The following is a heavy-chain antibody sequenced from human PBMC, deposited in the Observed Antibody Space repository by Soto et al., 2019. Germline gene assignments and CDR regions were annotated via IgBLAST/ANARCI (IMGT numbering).Heavy chain of an antibody. CDR2: IYHTGTT. CDR3: ARHIAVPRTRGLDF. J-gene: IGHJ4*02. V-gene: IGHV4-4*02. CDR1: GGSISDNW. Sequence: QVQLQESGPGLVKPSWTLSLTCAVAGGSISDNWWSWVRQPPGKGLEWIGEIYHTGTTHYNPSLWSRVTISSDKSKNPFSLKLSSVTAADTAVYYCARHIAVPRTRGLDFWGQGTLVTVSS. D-gene: IGHD6-19*01.